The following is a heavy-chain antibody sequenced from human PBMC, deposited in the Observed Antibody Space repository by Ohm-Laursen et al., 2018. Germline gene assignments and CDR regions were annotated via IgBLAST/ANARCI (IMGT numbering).Heavy chain of an antibody. CDR1: GFTFSSYS. CDR2: ISHASSHI. J-gene: IGHJ3*02. D-gene: IGHD2/OR15-2a*01. V-gene: IGHV3-21*05. CDR3: AKVPGTYYLDAFDI. Sequence: SLRLSCSASGFTFSSYSMNWVRQAPGKGLEWISYISHASSHIYYADSVKGRFTISRDNSKNTMYLQMNILRAEDTAVYYCAKVPGTYYLDAFDIWGQGTMVTVSS.